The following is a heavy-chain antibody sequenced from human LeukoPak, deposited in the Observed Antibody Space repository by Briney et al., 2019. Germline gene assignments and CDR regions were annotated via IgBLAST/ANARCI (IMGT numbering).Heavy chain of an antibody. CDR3: ARLDSSVYYNFDY. CDR1: GGSISSGGYS. V-gene: IGHV4-31*03. D-gene: IGHD3-22*01. CDR2: IYYSGST. J-gene: IGHJ4*01. Sequence: SETLSLTCTVSGGSISSGGYSWSWIRQHPGKGLEWIGYIYYSGSTYYNPSLKSRVTISVDTSKNQFSLKLSSVTAADTAVYSWARLDSSVYYNFDYGAKEP.